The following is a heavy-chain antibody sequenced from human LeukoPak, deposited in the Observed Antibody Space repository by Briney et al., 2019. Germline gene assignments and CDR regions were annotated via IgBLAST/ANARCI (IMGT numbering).Heavy chain of an antibody. CDR2: INHSGST. CDR3: ARGVTDRDYDFWSGYYSLYYYYYYMDV. CDR1: GGSFSGYY. Sequence: SETLSLTCAVYGGSFSGYYWSWIRQPPGKGLEWIGEINHSGSTNYNPSLKSRVTISVDTSKNQFSLKLSSVTAADTAMYYCARGVTDRDYDFWSGYYSLYYYYYYMDVWAKGPRSPSP. V-gene: IGHV4-34*01. J-gene: IGHJ6*03. D-gene: IGHD3-3*01.